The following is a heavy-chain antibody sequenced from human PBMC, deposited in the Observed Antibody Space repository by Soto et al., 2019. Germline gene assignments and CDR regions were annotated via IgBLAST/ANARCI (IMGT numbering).Heavy chain of an antibody. V-gene: IGHV4-34*01. J-gene: IGHJ6*02. Sequence: SETLSLTCAGYGGSFSGYYWSWIRQPPGKGLEWIGEINHSGSTNYNPSLKSRVTISVDTSKNQFSLKLSSVTAADTAVYYCASLSSSPYYYYGMDVWGQGTTVTVSS. CDR3: ASLSSSPYYYYGMDV. CDR1: GGSFSGYY. D-gene: IGHD6-6*01. CDR2: INHSGST.